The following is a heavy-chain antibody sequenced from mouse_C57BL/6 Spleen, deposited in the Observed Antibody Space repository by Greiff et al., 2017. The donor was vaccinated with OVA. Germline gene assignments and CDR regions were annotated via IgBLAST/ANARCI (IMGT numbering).Heavy chain of an antibody. V-gene: IGHV1-54*01. CDR1: GYAFTNYL. Sequence: QVQLQQSGAELVRPGTSVKVSCKASGYAFTNYLIEWVKQRPGQGLVWIGVINPGSGGTNYNETFKGKATLTADKSSSTAYMQLSSLTSEDSAVYFCARREDLGGFDYWGQGTTLTVSS. D-gene: IGHD3-1*01. CDR2: INPGSGGT. CDR3: ARREDLGGFDY. J-gene: IGHJ2*01.